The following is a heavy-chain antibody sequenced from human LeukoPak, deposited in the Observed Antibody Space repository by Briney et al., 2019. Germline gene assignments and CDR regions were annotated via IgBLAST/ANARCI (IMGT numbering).Heavy chain of an antibody. D-gene: IGHD3-3*01. V-gene: IGHV3-48*03. CDR1: GFTFSSYE. J-gene: IGHJ3*01. Sequence: LRLSCAASGFTFSSYEMNWVRQAPGKGLEWISYITNSGNTIYYADSVKGRFTISRDDAKNSLYLQMNSLRAEDTAVYYCARPRITVFGVVPWAFDVWGQGTMVTVSS. CDR3: ARPRITVFGVVPWAFDV. CDR2: ITNSGNTI.